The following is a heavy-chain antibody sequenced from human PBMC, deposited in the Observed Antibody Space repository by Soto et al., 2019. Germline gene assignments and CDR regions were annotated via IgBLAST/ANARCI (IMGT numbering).Heavy chain of an antibody. CDR1: GGSISSSSYY. Sequence: SETLSLTWTVSGGSISSSSYYWGWIRQPRGKGLEWIGSIYYSGSTYYNPSLKSRVTISVDTSKNQFSLKLSSVTAADTAVYYCARQGIAAAGTSNNWFDPWGQGTLVTVSS. CDR3: ARQGIAAAGTSNNWFDP. J-gene: IGHJ5*02. CDR2: IYYSGST. V-gene: IGHV4-39*01. D-gene: IGHD6-13*01.